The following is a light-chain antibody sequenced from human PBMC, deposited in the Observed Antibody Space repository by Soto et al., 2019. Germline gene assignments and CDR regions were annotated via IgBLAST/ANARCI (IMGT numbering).Light chain of an antibody. CDR3: QQYSTYPWT. CDR1: QTISTL. J-gene: IGKJ1*01. V-gene: IGKV1-5*03. CDR2: KAS. Sequence: DIQMTQSPSTLSASVGDRVTITCRASQTISTLLAWYQQRPGKAPNLLIYKASSLESGVPSRFSGSGSGTEFPLTISSLQPDDFATYFCQQYSTYPWTFGKGTKVEVK.